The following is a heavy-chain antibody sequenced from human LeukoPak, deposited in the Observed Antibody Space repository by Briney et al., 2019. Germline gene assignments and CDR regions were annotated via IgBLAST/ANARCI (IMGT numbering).Heavy chain of an antibody. CDR2: ISGSGGST. CDR3: AREYYDFWSGYYAY. CDR1: GFTFSSYA. V-gene: IGHV3-23*01. D-gene: IGHD3-3*01. J-gene: IGHJ4*02. Sequence: GGSLRLSCAASGFTFSSYAMSWVRHAPGKGLEWVSAISGSGGSTYYADSVKGRFTISRDNSKNTLYLQMNSLRAEDTAVYYCAREYYDFWSGYYAYWGQGTLVTVSS.